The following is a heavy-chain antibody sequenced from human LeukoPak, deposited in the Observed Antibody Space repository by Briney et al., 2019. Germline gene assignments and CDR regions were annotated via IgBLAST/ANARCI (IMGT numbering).Heavy chain of an antibody. CDR1: GSTFSNYW. D-gene: IGHD2-15*01. V-gene: IGHV3-7*03. CDR3: GYCSGGSCFDY. CDR2: MNQDGSEK. Sequence: GGSLRLSCAASGSTFSNYWMSWVRQAPGKGLEWVANMNQDGSEKYYVDSVKGRFTISRDNAKNSLYLQMNGLRAEDTAVYYCGYCSGGSCFDYWGQGTLVTVSS. J-gene: IGHJ4*02.